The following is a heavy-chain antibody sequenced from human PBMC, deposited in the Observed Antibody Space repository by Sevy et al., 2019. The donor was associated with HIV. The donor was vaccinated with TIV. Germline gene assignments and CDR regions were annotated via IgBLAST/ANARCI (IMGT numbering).Heavy chain of an antibody. CDR2: INGKGRST. D-gene: IGHD2-2*01. Sequence: GGSLRISCAASGFTFSGYAMNWVRQAPGKGLEWVSAINGKGRSTHYADSVEGRLTISRDKSKNTLYLQMNSLRAEDTAVYYCAKTINSGGGVVPAANYYYYGLDVWGQGTTVTVSS. CDR1: GFTFSGYA. J-gene: IGHJ6*02. V-gene: IGHV3-23*01. CDR3: AKTINSGGGVVPAANYYYYGLDV.